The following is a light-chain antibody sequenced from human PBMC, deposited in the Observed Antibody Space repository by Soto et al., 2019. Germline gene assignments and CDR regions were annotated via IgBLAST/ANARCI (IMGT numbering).Light chain of an antibody. Sequence: DVQMTQCPSSLSASLGNRATIACKAIQSVSSYLDWYQQKPGQAPKLLIYGASNRETGVPSRFSGSGSGTEVTFTISSLQSEDIAAYYCQQKNSCPPPLTFGAGTKVDI. CDR3: QQKNSCPPPLT. CDR2: GAS. CDR1: QSVSSY. V-gene: IGKV1-33*01. J-gene: IGKJ3*01.